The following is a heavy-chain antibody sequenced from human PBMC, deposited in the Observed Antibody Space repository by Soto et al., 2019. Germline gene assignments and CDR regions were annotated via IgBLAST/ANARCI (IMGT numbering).Heavy chain of an antibody. D-gene: IGHD5-18*01. Sequence: SETLSLTCTVSGGSIRSGGYYWSWVRQSPRRGLEWIGNIYYSGNTYYNPSLKSRLTISVDTSKNQFSLNLSSVTAADTAVYYCARDRLMATAGTARHYFGLDVWGQGTTVTVSS. V-gene: IGHV4-31*03. J-gene: IGHJ6*02. CDR2: IYYSGNT. CDR3: ARDRLMATAGTARHYFGLDV. CDR1: GGSIRSGGYY.